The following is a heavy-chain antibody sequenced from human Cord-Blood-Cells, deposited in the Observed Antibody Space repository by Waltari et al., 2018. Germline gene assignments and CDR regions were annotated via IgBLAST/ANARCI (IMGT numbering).Heavy chain of an antibody. CDR1: GYTFTSYG. CDR3: ARGTSSLGFMSQAARDAFDI. Sequence: QVQLVQSGAEVKKPGASVKVSCKASGYTFTSYGISWVRQDHGQGLEWMGWISAYNGNTNYAQKLQGRVTMTTDTSTSTAYMELRSLRSDDTAVYYCARGTSSLGFMSQAARDAFDIWGQGTMVTVSS. CDR2: ISAYNGNT. V-gene: IGHV1-18*04. D-gene: IGHD6-6*01. J-gene: IGHJ3*02.